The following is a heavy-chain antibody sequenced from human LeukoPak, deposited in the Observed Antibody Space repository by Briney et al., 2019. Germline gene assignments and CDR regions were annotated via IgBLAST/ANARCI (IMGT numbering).Heavy chain of an antibody. V-gene: IGHV3-30-3*01. CDR3: ARGFDIVVVPAAIKSRNYFDY. J-gene: IGHJ4*02. CDR2: ISYDGSNK. CDR1: GFTFSSYA. D-gene: IGHD2-2*01. Sequence: PGGSLRLSCAASGFTFSSYAMHWVRQAPGKGLEWVAVISYDGSNKYYADSVKGRFTISRDNSKNTLYLQMNSLRAEDTAVYYCARGFDIVVVPAAIKSRNYFDYWGQGTLVTVSS.